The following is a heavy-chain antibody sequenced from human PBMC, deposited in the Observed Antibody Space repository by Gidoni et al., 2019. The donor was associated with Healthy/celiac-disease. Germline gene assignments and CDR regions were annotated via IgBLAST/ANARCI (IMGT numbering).Heavy chain of an antibody. J-gene: IGHJ4*02. CDR2: IYYSGSP. D-gene: IGHD1-26*01. CDR3: ARRLVVGAFDY. CDR1: GGSISSRSYY. Sequence: QLQLQESGPGLVKPSEPLSLTCTVSGGSISSRSYYWGWIRQPPGKGLEWIGSIYYSGSPYYNPSLKSRVTISVDTSKNQFSLKLSSVTAADTAVYYCARRLVVGAFDYWGQGTLVTVAS. V-gene: IGHV4-39*01.